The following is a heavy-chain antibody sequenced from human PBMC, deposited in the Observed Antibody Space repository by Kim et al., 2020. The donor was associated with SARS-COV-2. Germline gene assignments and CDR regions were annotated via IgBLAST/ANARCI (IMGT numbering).Heavy chain of an antibody. Sequence: GGSLRLSCAASGFTFSSYAMHWVRQAPGKGLEWVAVISYDGSNKYYADSVKGRFTISRDNSKNTLYLQMNSLRAEDTAVYYCARDRRYCSSTSFGCGHHFDYWGQGTLVTVSS. J-gene: IGHJ4*02. CDR3: ARDRRYCSSTSFGCGHHFDY. D-gene: IGHD2-2*01. V-gene: IGHV3-30*04. CDR2: ISYDGSNK. CDR1: GFTFSSYA.